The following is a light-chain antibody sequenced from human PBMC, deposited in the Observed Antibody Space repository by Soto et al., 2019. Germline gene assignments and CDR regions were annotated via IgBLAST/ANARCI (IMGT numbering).Light chain of an antibody. CDR1: SSDIGSYNY. Sequence: QSVLTQPASVSGSPGQSIAISCTGTSSDIGSYNYVSWYQQHPGKAPKLMIHEVSNRPSGVSDRFSGSKSGNTASLTISGLQADDEADYYCSSHTTYSTRVFVTGTKVTVL. CDR3: SSHTTYSTRV. V-gene: IGLV2-14*01. CDR2: EVS. J-gene: IGLJ1*01.